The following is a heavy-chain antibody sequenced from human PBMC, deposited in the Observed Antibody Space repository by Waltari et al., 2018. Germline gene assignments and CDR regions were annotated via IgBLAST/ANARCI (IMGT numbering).Heavy chain of an antibody. V-gene: IGHV1-69*01. Sequence: QVQLVQSGAEVKKPGSSVKVSCKTSGGTFSDCAISWVRQAPRQGLEWMGGFIPIFGSSNYAQKFQGRITITADESTSTVYMGVNSLRSEDTAVYYCACRTRRYLPQMVYGTVSDWFDPWGQGTLVTVSS. J-gene: IGHJ5*02. CDR2: FIPIFGSS. CDR1: GGTFSDCA. CDR3: ACRTRRYLPQMVYGTVSDWFDP. D-gene: IGHD2-8*01.